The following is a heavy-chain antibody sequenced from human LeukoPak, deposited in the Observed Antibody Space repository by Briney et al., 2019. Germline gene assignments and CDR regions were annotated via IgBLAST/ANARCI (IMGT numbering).Heavy chain of an antibody. V-gene: IGHV3-23*01. CDR2: VSPGGVSP. D-gene: IGHD1-1*01. CDR3: AKDSDDDAFDI. CDR1: GLSFNKDV. Sequence: GGSLRLSCVVSGLSFNKDVMSWFRQAPGKGLEWVSSVSPGGVSPNHADSVKGRFTVSRDNAKNSLYPQMNSLRAEDTAVYYCAKDSDDDAFDIWGQGTMVTVSS. J-gene: IGHJ3*02.